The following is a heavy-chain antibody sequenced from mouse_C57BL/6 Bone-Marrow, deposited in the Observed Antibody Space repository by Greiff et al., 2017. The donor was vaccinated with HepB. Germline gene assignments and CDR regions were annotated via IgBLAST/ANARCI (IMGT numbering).Heavy chain of an antibody. CDR1: GYTFTSYW. CDR3: ACIRLLLRAMDY. D-gene: IGHD2-3*01. CDR2: IDPSDSYT. Sequence: QVQLKQPGAELVKPGASVKLSCKASGYTFTSYWMQWVKQRPGQGLEWIGEIDPSDSYTNYNQKFKGKATLTVDTSSSTAYMQLSSLTSEDSAVYYWACIRLLLRAMDYWGQGTSVTVSA. J-gene: IGHJ4*01. V-gene: IGHV1-50*01.